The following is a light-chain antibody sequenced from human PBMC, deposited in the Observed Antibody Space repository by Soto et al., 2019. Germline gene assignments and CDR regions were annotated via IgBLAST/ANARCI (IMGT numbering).Light chain of an antibody. CDR1: SCDVGGYNI. V-gene: IGLV2-14*03. Sequence: QSALTQPASVSWSPGQSITISCTGTSCDVGGYNIVSWYQHHPGKAPKLLIYDVNVRPSGVSNRFSGSKFGDTASLTISGLQAEDEADYHCSSYTDGNTLVFGTGTKLTVL. CDR3: SSYTDGNTLV. CDR2: DVN. J-gene: IGLJ1*01.